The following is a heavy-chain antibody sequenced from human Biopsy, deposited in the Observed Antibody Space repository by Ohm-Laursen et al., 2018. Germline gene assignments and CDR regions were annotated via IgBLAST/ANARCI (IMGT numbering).Heavy chain of an antibody. J-gene: IGHJ3*01. V-gene: IGHV1-69*13. CDR1: GVTFDTYA. D-gene: IGHD2/OR15-2a*01. Sequence: ASVKVSCKASGVTFDTYAFGWVRQAPGQGLEWMGGRIPYFNTIYYARNFQDRAVITADRSARTTDMQLSGLRPDDTAVYYCVGGQRGPPIGVTVPGDAFDLWGPGTMGTVSP. CDR3: VGGQRGPPIGVTVPGDAFDL. CDR2: RIPYFNTI.